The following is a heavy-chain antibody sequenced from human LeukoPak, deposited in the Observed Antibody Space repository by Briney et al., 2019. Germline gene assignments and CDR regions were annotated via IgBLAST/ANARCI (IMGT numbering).Heavy chain of an antibody. V-gene: IGHV4-38-2*01. D-gene: IGHD5-24*01. Sequence: PSETLSLTCAVSGYSISSGYYWAWIRQPPGKGLEWIGSIYHSGSTYYNPSLKSRVTISIDTSKNQFPLKLTSVTAADTAVYYCARRDGYNGEFDYWGQGTLVTVSS. J-gene: IGHJ4*02. CDR1: GYSISSGYY. CDR2: IYHSGST. CDR3: ARRDGYNGEFDY.